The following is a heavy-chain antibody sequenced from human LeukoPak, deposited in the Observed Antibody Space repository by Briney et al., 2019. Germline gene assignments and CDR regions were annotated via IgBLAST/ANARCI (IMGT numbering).Heavy chain of an antibody. CDR1: GFTVSSNY. V-gene: IGHV3-53*01. CDR3: ARADYYDSSGYNDY. D-gene: IGHD3-22*01. J-gene: IGHJ4*02. CDR2: IYSGGNT. Sequence: GGSPRLSCAASGFTVSSNYMSWVRHAPGKGLEWVSVIYSGGNTYYADSVKGRFTISRDNSKNTLYLQMTSLRAEDTAVYYCARADYYDSSGYNDYWGQGTLVTVSS.